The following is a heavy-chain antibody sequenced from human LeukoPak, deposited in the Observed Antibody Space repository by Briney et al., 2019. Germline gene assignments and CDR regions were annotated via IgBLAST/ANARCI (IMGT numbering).Heavy chain of an antibody. CDR3: TSRGTAGSRGMDV. V-gene: IGHV3-73*01. D-gene: IGHD1-1*01. J-gene: IGHJ6*02. Sequence: AGTLTLSCAASDFPFSGSALHWVRQASGRGLQWIGRIRSKTNNYTTTYIASVRGRFTISRADSKKTTFLQMISLKTEDTAIYYCTSRGTAGSRGMDVWGQGTAVTVSS. CDR2: IRSKTNNYTT. CDR1: DFPFSGSA.